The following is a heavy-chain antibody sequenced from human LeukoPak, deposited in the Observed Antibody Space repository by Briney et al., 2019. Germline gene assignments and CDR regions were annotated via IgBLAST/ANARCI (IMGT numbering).Heavy chain of an antibody. CDR1: GYTLSNYG. Sequence: ASVKVSCKASGYTLSNYGISWVRQAPGQGLEWLGWISAYNGNTNYAQKLQGRVTMTTDTSTSTAYMELRSLRSDDTAVYYCARDHLLYYYDSRTNAFDIWGQGTMVTVSS. CDR2: ISAYNGNT. CDR3: ARDHLLYYYDSRTNAFDI. V-gene: IGHV1-18*01. D-gene: IGHD3-22*01. J-gene: IGHJ3*02.